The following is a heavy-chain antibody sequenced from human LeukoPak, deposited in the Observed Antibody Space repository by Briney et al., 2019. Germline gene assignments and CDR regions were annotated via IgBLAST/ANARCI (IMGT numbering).Heavy chain of an antibody. CDR3: ARASWRYCTSTSCYGNWFDP. CDR2: IYSGGSI. J-gene: IGHJ5*02. V-gene: IGHV3-53*01. CDR1: GXTVSSNY. Sequence: GGSLRLSCAASGXTVSSNYMSWVRQAPGKGLEWVSVIYSGGSIYYADSVKGRFTIFRDNSKNTLYLQMNSLRAEDTAVYYCARASWRYCTSTSCYGNWFDPWGQGTLVTVSS. D-gene: IGHD2-2*01.